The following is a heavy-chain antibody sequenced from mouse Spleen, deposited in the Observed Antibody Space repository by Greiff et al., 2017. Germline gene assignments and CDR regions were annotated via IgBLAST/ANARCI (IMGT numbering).Heavy chain of an antibody. CDR2: ISSGGGNT. V-gene: IGHV5-9*01. CDR3: ARHGTVVATRYFDV. D-gene: IGHD1-1*01. Sequence: EVMLVESGGGLVKLGGSLKLSCAASGFTFSSYAMSWVRQTPEKRLEWVATISSGGGNTYYPDSVKGRFTISRDNAKNTLYLQMSSLKSEDTAMYYCARHGTVVATRYFDVWGAGTTVTVSS. CDR1: GFTFSSYA. J-gene: IGHJ1*01.